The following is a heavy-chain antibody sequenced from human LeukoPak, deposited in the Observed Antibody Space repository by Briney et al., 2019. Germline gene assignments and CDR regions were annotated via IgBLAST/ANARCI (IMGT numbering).Heavy chain of an antibody. Sequence: GESLKISCKGSGYSFISYWIGWVRQMHGKGLEWMGIIYPGDSDTRYSAFFQGQVTISADKSISTAYLQWSSLKSADTAMYYCARHSEPLGYCSGGSCYNLHYYYYMDVWGKGTTVTVSS. J-gene: IGHJ6*03. CDR1: GYSFISYW. CDR3: ARHSEPLGYCSGGSCYNLHYYYYMDV. CDR2: IYPGDSDT. D-gene: IGHD2-15*01. V-gene: IGHV5-51*01.